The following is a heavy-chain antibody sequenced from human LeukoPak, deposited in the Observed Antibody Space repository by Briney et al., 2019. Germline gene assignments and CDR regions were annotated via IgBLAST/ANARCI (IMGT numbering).Heavy chain of an antibody. J-gene: IGHJ4*02. D-gene: IGHD5-24*01. CDR2: ISSNGGSA. V-gene: IGHV3-64D*09. CDR3: VKRRDGYFDY. CDR1: GFTFSSYS. Sequence: PGGSLRLSCSASGFTFSSYSMYWVRQAPGKGLEYVSAISSNGGSAYYADAVKGRVTLSRDNSKNSLYLQMSSLRAEETAVYYCVKRRDGYFDYWGQGTLVTVSA.